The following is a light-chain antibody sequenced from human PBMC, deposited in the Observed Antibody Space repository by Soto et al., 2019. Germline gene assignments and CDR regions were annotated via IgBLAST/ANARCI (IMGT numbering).Light chain of an antibody. CDR2: AAS. Sequence: DIQMTQSPSSLSASVGDRVTITCRASQGIRNYLAWYQQKPGKVPKLLIYAASTLQSGVPFRFSGSGFGTDFTLTISSLQPEDVATYYCQKYDSAPETFGPGTKVDIK. V-gene: IGKV1-27*01. J-gene: IGKJ3*01. CDR3: QKYDSAPET. CDR1: QGIRNY.